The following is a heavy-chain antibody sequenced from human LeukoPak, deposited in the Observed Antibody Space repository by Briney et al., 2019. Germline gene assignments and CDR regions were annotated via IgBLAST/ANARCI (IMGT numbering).Heavy chain of an antibody. CDR1: GYSFTGYY. CDR2: INPSGGST. V-gene: IGHV1-46*01. D-gene: IGHD5-18*01. J-gene: IGHJ4*02. CDR3: ARDLVRSEDTAMVTLDY. Sequence: ASVKVSCKASGYSFTGYYMHWVRQAPGQGLEWMGIINPSGGSTSYAQKFQGRVTMTRDTSTSTVYMELSSLRSEDTAVYYCARDLVRSEDTAMVTLDYWGQGTLVTVSS.